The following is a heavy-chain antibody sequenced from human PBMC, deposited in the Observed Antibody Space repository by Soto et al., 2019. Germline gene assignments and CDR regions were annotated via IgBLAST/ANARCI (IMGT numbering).Heavy chain of an antibody. CDR2: ISTYNTNT. Sequence: QVQLVQSGAEVKNPGASVTVSCRASGERFTTYGISWVRQAPGQGLEWMGWISTYNTNTKYAPKFQGRLLLTIDTSTTTAHMELRSLRPADTAVYYCARWAGQVRDYGGPFDSWGQGTLVTVSS. V-gene: IGHV1-18*04. J-gene: IGHJ4*02. CDR3: ARWAGQVRDYGGPFDS. CDR1: GERFTTYG. D-gene: IGHD4-17*01.